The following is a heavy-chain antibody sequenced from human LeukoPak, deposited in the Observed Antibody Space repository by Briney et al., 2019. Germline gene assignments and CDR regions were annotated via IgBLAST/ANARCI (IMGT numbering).Heavy chain of an antibody. J-gene: IGHJ3*02. CDR1: GGSISSSSYY. V-gene: IGHV4-39*01. Sequence: TLSLSCTVSGGSISSSSYYWGWIRQPPGKGLEWIGSIYYSGSTYYNPSLKSRVTISVDTSKNQFSLKLSSVTAADTAVYYCARLKLTGTRDDAFDIWGQGTMVTVSS. CDR3: ARLKLTGTRDDAFDI. CDR2: IYYSGST. D-gene: IGHD1-7*01.